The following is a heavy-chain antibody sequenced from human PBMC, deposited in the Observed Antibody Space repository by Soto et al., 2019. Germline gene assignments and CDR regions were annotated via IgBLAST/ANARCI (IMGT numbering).Heavy chain of an antibody. J-gene: IGHJ4*02. V-gene: IGHV4-4*02. CDR2: IYHSGST. CDR1: GGSISSSNW. CDR3: ARDRAIFGVVKRGYYFDY. Sequence: SETLSLTCGVSGGSISSSNWWSWVRQPPGKGLEWIGEIYHSGSTNYNPSLKSRVTISVDKSKNQFSLKLSSVTAADTAVYYCARDRAIFGVVKRGYYFDYWGQGTLVTVSS. D-gene: IGHD3-3*01.